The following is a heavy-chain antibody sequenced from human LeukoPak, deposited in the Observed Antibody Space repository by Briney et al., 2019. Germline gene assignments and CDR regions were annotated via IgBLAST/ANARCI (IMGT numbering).Heavy chain of an antibody. Sequence: PGGSLRLSCAASGFTFSSNWMSWVRQAPGKGLEWVANIKQDGSEKYYVDSVKGRFTISRDNAKNSLYLQMNSLRAEDTAVYYCARGKYVVPAAMFDYWGQGTLVTVSS. D-gene: IGHD2-2*01. CDR1: GFTFSSNW. V-gene: IGHV3-7*01. J-gene: IGHJ4*02. CDR3: ARGKYVVPAAMFDY. CDR2: IKQDGSEK.